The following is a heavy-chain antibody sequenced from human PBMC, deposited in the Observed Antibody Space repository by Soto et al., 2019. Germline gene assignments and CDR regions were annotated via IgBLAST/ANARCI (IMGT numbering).Heavy chain of an antibody. Sequence: QLQLQESGPGLVKPSETLSLTCTVSGGSISSSSYYWGWIRQPPGKGLEWIGSIYYSGSTYYNPSLKSRVTISVDTSKNQFSLKLSSVTAADTAVYYCARPVRAAAGDYYFDYWGQGTLVTVSS. J-gene: IGHJ4*02. CDR2: IYYSGST. V-gene: IGHV4-39*01. CDR1: GGSISSSSYY. CDR3: ARPVRAAAGDYYFDY. D-gene: IGHD6-13*01.